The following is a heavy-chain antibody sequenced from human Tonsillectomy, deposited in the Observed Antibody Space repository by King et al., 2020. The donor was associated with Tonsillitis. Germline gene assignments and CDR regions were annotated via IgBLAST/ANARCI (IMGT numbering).Heavy chain of an antibody. J-gene: IGHJ4*02. V-gene: IGHV3-30*18. CDR3: VKDTVDDCWSGYRNYFDY. CDR1: GFTFTSYG. CDR2: ISYDGSNE. Sequence: GQLVQSGGGVVQPGRSLRLSCAASGFTFTSYGMHWVRQAPGKGLEWVALISYDGSNEYYADSVKGRFTISRDTSKNTLYLQMNSLRTEDTAVYYCVKDTVDDCWSGYRNYFDYWGQGTLVTVSS. D-gene: IGHD3-3*01.